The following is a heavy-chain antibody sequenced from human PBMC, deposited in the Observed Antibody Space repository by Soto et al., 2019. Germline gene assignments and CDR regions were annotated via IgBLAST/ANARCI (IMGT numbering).Heavy chain of an antibody. CDR1: GFTVISNY. CDR3: ARHVTIFGVVIGNNWFDP. CDR2: IYSGGST. Sequence: PGGSLRLSCAASGFTVISNYMSWVLQAPWKGLEWVSVIYSGGSTYYADSVKGRFTISRDNSKNTLYLQMNSLRAEDTAVYYCARHVTIFGVVIGNNWFDPWGQGTLVTVSS. D-gene: IGHD3-3*01. V-gene: IGHV3-66*04. J-gene: IGHJ5*02.